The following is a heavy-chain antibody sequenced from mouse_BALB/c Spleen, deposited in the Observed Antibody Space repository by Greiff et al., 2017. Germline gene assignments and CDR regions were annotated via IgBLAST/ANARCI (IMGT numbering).Heavy chain of an antibody. J-gene: IGHJ1*01. CDR2: IDPYNGGT. D-gene: IGHD1-1*01. Sequence: QLQESGPELVKPGASVKVSCKASGYSFTDYNMYWVKQSHGKSLEWIGYIDPYNGGTSYNQKFKGKATLTVDKSSSTAFMHLNSLTSEDSAVYYCARPKDYYGSSPHWYFDVWGAGTTVTVSS. V-gene: IGHV1S135*01. CDR1: GYSFTDYN. CDR3: ARPKDYYGSSPHWYFDV.